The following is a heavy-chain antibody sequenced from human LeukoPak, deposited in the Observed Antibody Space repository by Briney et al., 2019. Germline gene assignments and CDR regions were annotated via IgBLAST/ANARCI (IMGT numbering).Heavy chain of an antibody. Sequence: GESLRLSCAASGFSISQHGMHWVRQAPGKGRQWVAVPWSDGINPQYDDSVKGRVTVSRDSCENNLYLQMNSLREGDTAVYFCARDSDRDIPLDVWGQGTTVSVSS. D-gene: IGHD2-21*02. V-gene: IGHV3-33*01. CDR2: PWSDGINP. CDR3: ARDSDRDIPLDV. CDR1: GFSISQHG. J-gene: IGHJ6*02.